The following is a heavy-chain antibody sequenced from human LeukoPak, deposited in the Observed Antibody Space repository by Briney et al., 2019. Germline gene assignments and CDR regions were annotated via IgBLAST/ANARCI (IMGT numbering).Heavy chain of an antibody. V-gene: IGHV3-48*03. CDR3: ARDWPHYSDAFDI. J-gene: IGHJ3*02. D-gene: IGHD2-21*01. CDR1: GFTFSSYE. CDR2: ISSSGSII. Sequence: GGSLRLSCAASGFTFSSYEMNWVRQAPGKGLEWVSYISSSGSIIYYADSVKGRFTISRDNAKNSLYLQMNSLRAEDTAVYYCARDWPHYSDAFDIWGQGTMVTVSS.